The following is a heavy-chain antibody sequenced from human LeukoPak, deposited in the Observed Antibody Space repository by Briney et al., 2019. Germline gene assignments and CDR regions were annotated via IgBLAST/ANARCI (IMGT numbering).Heavy chain of an antibody. J-gene: IGHJ4*02. D-gene: IGHD3-3*01. CDR1: GFTFSSYA. Sequence: AGGSLRLSCAASGFTFSSYAMSWVRQAPGKGLEWVSAISGSGGSTYYADSVKGRFTISRDNSKNTLYLQMNSLRAEDTAVYYCAKDREVYDFWGGYLNYYFDYWGQGTLVTVSS. V-gene: IGHV3-23*01. CDR3: AKDREVYDFWGGYLNYYFDY. CDR2: ISGSGGST.